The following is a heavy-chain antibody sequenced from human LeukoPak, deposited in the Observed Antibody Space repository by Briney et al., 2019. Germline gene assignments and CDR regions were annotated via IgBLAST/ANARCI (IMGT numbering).Heavy chain of an antibody. CDR1: GFTFSGYA. J-gene: IGHJ4*02. Sequence: GGSLRLSCAASGFTFSGYAMRWVRQAPGKGLEWVSAIIGSGGTTYYADSVKGRFTISRDNSKNTLYLQMHSLRAEDTAVYYCARWLPLDYWGQGTLVTVSS. V-gene: IGHV3-23*01. CDR3: ARWLPLDY. CDR2: IIGSGGTT. D-gene: IGHD5-18*01.